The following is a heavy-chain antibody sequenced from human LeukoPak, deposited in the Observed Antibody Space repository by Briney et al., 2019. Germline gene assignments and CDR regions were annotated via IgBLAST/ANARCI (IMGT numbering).Heavy chain of an antibody. CDR3: ARAPVNYYDSSGPFDY. CDR2: IYPGDSDT. CDR1: GYRFTSYW. V-gene: IGHV5-51*01. Sequence: GESLKISCQGSGYRFTSYWIGWVRPMPGKGLEWMGIIYPGDSDTRYSPSFQGQVTISADKSISTAYLQWSSLKASDTAMYYCARAPVNYYDSSGPFDYWGQGTLVTVSS. J-gene: IGHJ4*02. D-gene: IGHD3-22*01.